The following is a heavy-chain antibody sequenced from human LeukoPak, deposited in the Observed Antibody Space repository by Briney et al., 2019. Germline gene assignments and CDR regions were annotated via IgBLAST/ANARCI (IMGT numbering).Heavy chain of an antibody. CDR2: ISSSGSTI. CDR3: AKEDDIVVAPAADGFDY. D-gene: IGHD2-2*01. J-gene: IGHJ4*02. V-gene: IGHV3-48*04. CDR1: GFTFSSYS. Sequence: PGGSLRLSCAASGFTFSSYSMNWVRQAPGKGLEWVSYISSSGSTIYYADSVKGRFTISRDNAKNSLYLQMNSLRAEDTAVYYCAKEDDIVVAPAADGFDYWGQGTLVTVSS.